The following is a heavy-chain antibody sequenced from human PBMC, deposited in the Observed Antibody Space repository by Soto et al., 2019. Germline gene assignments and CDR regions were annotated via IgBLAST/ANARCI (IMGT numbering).Heavy chain of an antibody. CDR2: LDHSGSP. D-gene: IGHD6-6*01. J-gene: IGHJ6*02. Sequence: SETLSLTCAVPGGSFSGYYWSWIRQPPGKGLEWIGELDHSGSPNYNPSLNSRVTMSIDTSKNQFSLQLNSVTPEDTAVYYCARIHSSSSSDMDVWGQGTTVTVSS. CDR1: GGSFSGYY. CDR3: ARIHSSSSSDMDV. V-gene: IGHV4-34*01.